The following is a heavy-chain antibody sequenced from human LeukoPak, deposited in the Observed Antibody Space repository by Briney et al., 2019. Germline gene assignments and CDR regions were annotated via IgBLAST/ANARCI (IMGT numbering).Heavy chain of an antibody. CDR2: AFHSGST. CDR1: GYSISSGRY. CDR3: ARSLSTAGIDY. Sequence: SETLSLTCAVSGYSISSGRYWGWIRQPPRMGLEWIGSAFHSGSTYYNPSLKSRVTISVDTSKNQFSLNLRSVTAADTAVYYCARSLSTAGIDYWGQGTLVTVSS. J-gene: IGHJ4*02. V-gene: IGHV4-38-2*01. D-gene: IGHD2-2*01.